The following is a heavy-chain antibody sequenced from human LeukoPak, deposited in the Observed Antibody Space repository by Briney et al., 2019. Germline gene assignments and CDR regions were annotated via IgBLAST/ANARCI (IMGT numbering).Heavy chain of an antibody. Sequence: GGSLRLSCAASGFTFSSYWMTWVRQAPGKGLEWVANIKQDGSEAYYVDSVKGRFTVSRDNAKNSLYLQMNSLRTEDTALYYCVRDPDAFDIWGQGTMVTVSS. CDR2: IKQDGSEA. CDR3: VRDPDAFDI. CDR1: GFTFSSYW. J-gene: IGHJ3*02. V-gene: IGHV3-7*03.